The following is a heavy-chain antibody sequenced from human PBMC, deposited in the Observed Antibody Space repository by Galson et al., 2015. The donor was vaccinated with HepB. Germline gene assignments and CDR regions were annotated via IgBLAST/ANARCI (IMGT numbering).Heavy chain of an antibody. D-gene: IGHD2-2*01. J-gene: IGHJ6*02. CDR3: ARDEYCSSGTCGDLGSPYYYGMDV. CDR1: GFTFSSYS. Sequence: SLRLSCAASGFTFSSYSMNWVRQAPGKGLEWVSYISSSSSIRYYADSVKGRFTISRDNAKNSLYLQMNSLRAEDTAVYYCARDEYCSSGTCGDLGSPYYYGMDVWGQGTTVTVSS. V-gene: IGHV3-48*04. CDR2: ISSSSSIR.